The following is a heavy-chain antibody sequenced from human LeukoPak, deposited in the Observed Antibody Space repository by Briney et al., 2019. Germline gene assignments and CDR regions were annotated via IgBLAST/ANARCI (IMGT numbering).Heavy chain of an antibody. CDR3: GRSMDV. Sequence: TGGSLRLSCAASGFTLSSYWMSWVRQAPGKGLEWVANIKQDGSEKYYVDSVKGRFTISRDNAKNSLYLQMNSLRAEDTAVYYCGRSMDVWGQGTTVTVPS. J-gene: IGHJ6*02. CDR2: IKQDGSEK. V-gene: IGHV3-7*04. CDR1: GFTLSSYW.